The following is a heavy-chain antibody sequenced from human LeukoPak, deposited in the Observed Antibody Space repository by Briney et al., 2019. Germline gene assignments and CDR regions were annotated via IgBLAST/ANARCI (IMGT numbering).Heavy chain of an antibody. V-gene: IGHV4-39*07. Sequence: SETLSLTCTVSGGSISSISSYWGWIRQPPGKGLEWIGSIYYSGSTSHYNPSLKSRLTISVDTSKNHFSLKLSSVTAADTAVYYCARHKDYYYSYMDVWGKGTTVTISS. J-gene: IGHJ6*03. CDR1: GGSISSISSY. CDR3: ARHKDYYYSYMDV. CDR2: IYYSGST.